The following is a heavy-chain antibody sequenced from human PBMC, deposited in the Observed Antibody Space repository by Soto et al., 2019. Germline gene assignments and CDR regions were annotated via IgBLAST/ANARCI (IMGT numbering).Heavy chain of an antibody. CDR3: ARGGSSWSAEYYEH. CDR1: GYTFTNYG. V-gene: IGHV1-18*04. CDR2: ISGFNGNT. Sequence: ASVKVSCKASGYTFTNYGISWVRQAPGQGPEWMGWISGFNGNTKYARKVQGRVTLTTDTSATTAYMDLRGLRSDDTAVYYCARGGSSWSAEYYEHWGQGTLVTVSS. J-gene: IGHJ1*01. D-gene: IGHD6-13*01.